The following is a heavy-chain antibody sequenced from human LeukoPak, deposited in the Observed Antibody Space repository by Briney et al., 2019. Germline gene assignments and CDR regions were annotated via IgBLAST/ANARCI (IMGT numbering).Heavy chain of an antibody. Sequence: PGGSLRLSCAASGFTFSSYGMHWVRQAPGKGLEWVAFIRYDGSNKYYADSVKGRFTISRDNSKNTLYLQMNSLRAEDTAVYYCARDHYDILTGYFGYWGQGTLVTVSS. CDR1: GFTFSSYG. CDR2: IRYDGSNK. CDR3: ARDHYDILTGYFGY. J-gene: IGHJ4*02. V-gene: IGHV3-30*02. D-gene: IGHD3-9*01.